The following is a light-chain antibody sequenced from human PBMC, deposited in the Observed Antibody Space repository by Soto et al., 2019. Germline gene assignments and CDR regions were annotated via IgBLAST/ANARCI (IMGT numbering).Light chain of an antibody. V-gene: IGLV1-44*01. CDR2: SNN. Sequence: QSVLTQPPSASGTPGQRVTISCSGSSSNIGRNYVYWYQQLPGSAPKLLIYSNNQRPSGVPDRFSGSKSGTSASLAISGLQSEDEADYYCAAWDDSLNGFYVFGTGTKLTVL. CDR1: SSNIGRNY. CDR3: AAWDDSLNGFYV. J-gene: IGLJ1*01.